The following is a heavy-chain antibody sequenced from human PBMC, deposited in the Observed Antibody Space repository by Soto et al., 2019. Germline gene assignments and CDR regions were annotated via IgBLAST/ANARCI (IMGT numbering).Heavy chain of an antibody. CDR3: ASSHAGAHITAAVH. CDR2: INPNSGGT. V-gene: IGHV1-2*04. CDR1: GYTFTNYG. J-gene: IGHJ4*02. D-gene: IGHD6-13*01. Sequence: GASVKVSCKASGYTFTNYGISWVRQAPGQGLEWMGWINPNSGGTNYAQKFQGWVTMTRDTSISTAYMELSRLRSDDTAVYYCASSHAGAHITAAVHWGQGTLVTVSS.